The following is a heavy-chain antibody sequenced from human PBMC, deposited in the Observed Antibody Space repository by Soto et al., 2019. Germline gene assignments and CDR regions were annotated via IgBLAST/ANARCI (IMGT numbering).Heavy chain of an antibody. V-gene: IGHV1-18*01. J-gene: IGHJ4*02. CDR2: ISPASGVT. D-gene: IGHD4-17*01. Sequence: QVQLVQSEGEVKQPGASVKVSCKASGYSFTTYGLCWVRQVPGQGLEWMGYISPASGVTTYAQSLQGRVTMTTDTSTSTVYMELRSLRSDDTAIYYCAREMWTRYGPQNFFDYWGQGALVTVSS. CDR3: AREMWTRYGPQNFFDY. CDR1: GYSFTTYG.